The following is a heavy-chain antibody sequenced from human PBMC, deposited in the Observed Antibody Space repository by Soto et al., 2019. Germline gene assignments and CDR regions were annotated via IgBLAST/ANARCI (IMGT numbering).Heavy chain of an antibody. D-gene: IGHD2-21*02. Sequence: QVQLQQWGAGLLKPSETLSLTCAVYGGSFSGYYWSWIRQPPGKGLEWIGEIRHSGSTNYNLSLKSRVTISVDTSKNQFSLKLSSVTAADTAVYYCARTYGGNSFDYWGQGTLVTVSS. CDR3: ARTYGGNSFDY. CDR2: IRHSGST. J-gene: IGHJ4*02. CDR1: GGSFSGYY. V-gene: IGHV4-34*01.